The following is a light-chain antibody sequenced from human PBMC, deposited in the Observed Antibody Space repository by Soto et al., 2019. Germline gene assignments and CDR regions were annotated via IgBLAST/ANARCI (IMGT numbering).Light chain of an antibody. V-gene: IGKV1-6*01. CDR3: LQHSNFSWP. J-gene: IGKJ1*01. Sequence: AIQMTQSPSSLSASVGDRVTISCRASQDIRNTLAWYQQKPGEAPKLMIFAASNLQSGVPSSFSGSGSVTDFTRAITILQPEDFATSYCLQHSNFSWPFGQGTKVEL. CDR2: AAS. CDR1: QDIRNT.